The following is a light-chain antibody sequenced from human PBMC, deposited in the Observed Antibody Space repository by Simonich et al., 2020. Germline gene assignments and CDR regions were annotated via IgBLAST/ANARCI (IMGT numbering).Light chain of an antibody. CDR3: QSYDSSSWV. V-gene: IGLV6-57*03. CDR1: SGSISSNY. J-gene: IGLJ3*02. CDR2: EDN. Sequence: NFMLTQPHSVSESPGKTVTISCTRSSGSISSNYVQWYQHRPGSAPTTVIYEDNQRPSGVPARFSGSIDSSSNSASLTSSGLKTEDEADYYCQSYDSSSWVFGGGTKLTVL.